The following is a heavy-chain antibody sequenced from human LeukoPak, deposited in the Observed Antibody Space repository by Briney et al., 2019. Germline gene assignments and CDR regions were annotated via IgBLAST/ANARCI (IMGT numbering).Heavy chain of an antibody. CDR1: GGTFSSYA. CDR3: ARTPEYGLLYFDY. CDR2: ISAYNGNT. V-gene: IGHV1-18*01. J-gene: IGHJ4*02. Sequence: ASVKVSCKASGGTFSSYAISWVRQAPGQGLEWMGWISAYNGNTNYAQKLQGRVTMTTDTSTSTAYMELRSLTSDDTAVYYCARTPEYGLLYFDYWGQGTLVTVSS. D-gene: IGHD3-10*01.